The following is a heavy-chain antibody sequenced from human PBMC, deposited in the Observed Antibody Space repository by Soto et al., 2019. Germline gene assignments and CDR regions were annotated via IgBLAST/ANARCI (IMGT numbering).Heavy chain of an antibody. Sequence: PGGSLRLSCAASGLTFSSYAMSWVRQAPGKGLEWVSAISGSGGSTYYADSVKGRFTISRDNSKNTLYLQMNSLRAEDTAVYYCAKVGDSYGFLDYWGQGTLVTVSS. CDR1: GLTFSSYA. V-gene: IGHV3-23*01. D-gene: IGHD5-18*01. CDR3: AKVGDSYGFLDY. CDR2: ISGSGGST. J-gene: IGHJ4*02.